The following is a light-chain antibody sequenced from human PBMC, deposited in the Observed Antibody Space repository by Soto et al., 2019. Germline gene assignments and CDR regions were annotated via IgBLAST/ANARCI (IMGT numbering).Light chain of an antibody. CDR2: DAS. CDR3: QQRSNWPPRWT. V-gene: IGKV3-11*01. J-gene: IGKJ1*01. CDR1: QSVSSN. Sequence: EIVMTQSPATLSVSPGERATLSCRASQSVSSNLAWYQQKPGQAPRLLIYDASTRATGVPARFTGSGSGTEFTLTISSLEPEDFAVYYCQQRSNWPPRWTFGQGTKVDIK.